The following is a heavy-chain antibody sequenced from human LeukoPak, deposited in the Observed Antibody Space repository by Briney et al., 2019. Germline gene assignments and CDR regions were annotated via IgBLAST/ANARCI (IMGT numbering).Heavy chain of an antibody. Sequence: GGSLRLSCAASGFTFDDYGMSWVRQAPGKGLEWVSGINWNGGSTGYADSVKGRFTISRDNAKNSLYLQMNSLRAEDTAVYYCARAPYSYGYPYYYYYYMDVWGKGTTVTVSS. CDR3: ARAPYSYGYPYYYYYYMDV. CDR2: INWNGGST. D-gene: IGHD5-18*01. J-gene: IGHJ6*03. CDR1: GFTFDDYG. V-gene: IGHV3-20*04.